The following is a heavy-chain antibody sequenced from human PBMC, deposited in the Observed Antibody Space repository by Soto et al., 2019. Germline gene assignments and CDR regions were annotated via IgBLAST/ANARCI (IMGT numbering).Heavy chain of an antibody. D-gene: IGHD2-21*01. J-gene: IGHJ5*02. Sequence: SETLSLTCTVSGGSISSYYWSWIRQPPGKGLEWIGYIFYSGSTYYNPSLASRVTVSVDTSKNEFSLKLRSVTAADTAVYYCARQPTTGDTDLWFDPWGQGTLVTVSS. CDR1: GGSISSYY. CDR2: IFYSGST. CDR3: ARQPTTGDTDLWFDP. V-gene: IGHV4-59*04.